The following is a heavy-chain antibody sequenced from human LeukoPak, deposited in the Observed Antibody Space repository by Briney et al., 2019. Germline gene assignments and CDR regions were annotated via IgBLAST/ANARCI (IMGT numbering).Heavy chain of an antibody. CDR1: GYTFTSYG. CDR3: ARAGLIVVVPAASAEYFQH. CDR2: ISAYNGNT. Sequence: ASVKVSCKASGYTFTSYGISWVRQAPGQGLEWMGWISAYNGNTNYAQKLQGRVTMTTDTSTSTAYMELRSLRSDDTAVYYCARAGLIVVVPAASAEYFQHWGQGTLVTVSS. V-gene: IGHV1-18*01. D-gene: IGHD2-2*01. J-gene: IGHJ1*01.